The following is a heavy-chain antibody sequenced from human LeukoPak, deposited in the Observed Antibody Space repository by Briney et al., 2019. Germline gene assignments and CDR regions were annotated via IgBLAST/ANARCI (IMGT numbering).Heavy chain of an antibody. Sequence: SGGSLRLSCAASGFTFSSYSMNWVRQAPGKGLEWVSSISSSSSYIYYADSVKGRFTISRDNAKNSLYLQMNSLRAEDTAVYYCASSLYGDDYCYYYMDVWGKGTTVTVSS. CDR2: ISSSSSYI. D-gene: IGHD4-17*01. V-gene: IGHV3-21*01. CDR3: ASSLYGDDYCYYYMDV. J-gene: IGHJ6*03. CDR1: GFTFSSYS.